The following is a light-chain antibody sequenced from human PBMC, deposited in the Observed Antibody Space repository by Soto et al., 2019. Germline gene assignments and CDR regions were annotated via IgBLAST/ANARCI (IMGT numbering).Light chain of an antibody. V-gene: IGLV2-8*01. J-gene: IGLJ2*01. CDR2: DVS. CDR1: SSDVGGYNY. CDR3: SSYAGSNNLV. Sequence: QSALTQPPSASGSPGQSGTISCTGTSSDVGGYNYVSWYQQHPGKAPKLMIYDVSQRPSGVPDRFSGSKSGNTASLTVSGLQAEDEADYYCSSYAGSNNLVFGGGTKLTVL.